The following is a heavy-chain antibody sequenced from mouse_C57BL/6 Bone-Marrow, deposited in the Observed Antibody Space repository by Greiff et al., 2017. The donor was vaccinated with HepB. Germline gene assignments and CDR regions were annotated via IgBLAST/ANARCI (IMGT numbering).Heavy chain of an antibody. J-gene: IGHJ3*01. CDR1: GFSLTSYG. V-gene: IGHV2-2*01. CDR3: ASPQNYGSSSWFAY. CDR2: IWSGGST. D-gene: IGHD1-1*01. Sequence: VQVVESGPGLVQPSQSLSITCTVSGFSLTSYGVHWVRQSPGKGLEWLGVIWSGGSTDYNAAFISRLSISKDNSKSQVFFKMNSLQADDTARYYWASPQNYGSSSWFAYWGQGTLVTVSA.